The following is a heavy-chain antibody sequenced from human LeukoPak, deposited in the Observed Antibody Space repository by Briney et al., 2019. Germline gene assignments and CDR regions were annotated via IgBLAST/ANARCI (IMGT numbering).Heavy chain of an antibody. CDR3: AKGPAMVRGTFDP. V-gene: IGHV3-23*01. Sequence: GGSLRLSCAASGFTFSNYAMSWVRQAPGKGLEWVSAISGSGGSTYYADSVKGRFTISRDNSKNTLYLQMNSLRTEETAVYYCAKGPAMVRGTFDPWGQGTLVTVSS. J-gene: IGHJ5*02. CDR2: ISGSGGST. CDR1: GFTFSNYA. D-gene: IGHD3-10*01.